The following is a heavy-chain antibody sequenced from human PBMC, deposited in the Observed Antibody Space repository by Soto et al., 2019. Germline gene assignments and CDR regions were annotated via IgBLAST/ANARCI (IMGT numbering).Heavy chain of an antibody. J-gene: IGHJ4*02. CDR2: INAYNTNT. V-gene: IGHV1-18*01. CDR3: ARDTPPTDY. Sequence: QVQLVQSGAEVKKPGASVKVSCKTSGYTFTSYHISWVRQAPGQGLEWMGWINAYNTNTNYAHKFQGRVTMTTDTLTSTAYMELRSLRADDTAVYYCARDTPPTDYWGQGTLVTVSS. CDR1: GYTFTSYH.